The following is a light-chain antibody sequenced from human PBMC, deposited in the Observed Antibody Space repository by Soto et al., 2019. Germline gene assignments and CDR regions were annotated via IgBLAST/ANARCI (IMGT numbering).Light chain of an antibody. J-gene: IGLJ3*02. CDR3: CSSAHTSRV. V-gene: IGLV2-11*01. Sequence: QSALTQPRSVSGSPGQSVTFSCTGTSGDIGAYTYVSWYQFHPGKAPKMILYGVNERPLGVPDRFSGSKSGNTAFLTTSWLEAEDDAYYYCCSSAHTSRVFGGGTKLTVL. CDR2: GVN. CDR1: SGDIGAYTY.